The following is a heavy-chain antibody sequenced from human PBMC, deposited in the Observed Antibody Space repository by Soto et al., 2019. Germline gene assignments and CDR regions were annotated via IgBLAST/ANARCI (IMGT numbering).Heavy chain of an antibody. CDR1: GGSFSGYY. CDR2: INHSGST. Sequence: PSETLSLTCAVYGGSFSGYYWSWIRQPPGKGLEWIGEINHSGSTNYNPSLKSRVTISVDTSKNQFSLKLSSVTAADTAVYYCARVSSSWSHYYYGMDVWGQGTTVTVSS. V-gene: IGHV4-34*01. D-gene: IGHD6-13*01. J-gene: IGHJ6*02. CDR3: ARVSSSWSHYYYGMDV.